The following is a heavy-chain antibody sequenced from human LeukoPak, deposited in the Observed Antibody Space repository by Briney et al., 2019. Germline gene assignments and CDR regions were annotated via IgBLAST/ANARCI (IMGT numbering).Heavy chain of an antibody. D-gene: IGHD3-10*01. CDR2: ISRTSNYI. Sequence: PGGSLRLSCAASGLPFNTYSMTWVRQAPGKGLEWVSTISRTSNYIYTADSLKGRFTTSRDNAEKSLFLQMYNVRDDDTAVYYCVTKASISGVKRYWGQGTLVTVSS. CDR1: GLPFNTYS. J-gene: IGHJ4*02. V-gene: IGHV3-21*01. CDR3: VTKASISGVKRY.